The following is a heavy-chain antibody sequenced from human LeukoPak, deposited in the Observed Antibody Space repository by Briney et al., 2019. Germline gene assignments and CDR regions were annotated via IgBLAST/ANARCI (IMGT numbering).Heavy chain of an antibody. Sequence: GGSLRLSCAASGFTFSSYAMHWVRQAPGKGLEWVAVISYDGSNKYYADSVKGRFTISRDNSKNTLLLQMNSLRAEDTAVYYCARVNYYYGSGSYQYYMDVWGKGTTVTISS. CDR2: ISYDGSNK. J-gene: IGHJ6*03. CDR1: GFTFSSYA. V-gene: IGHV3-30*14. CDR3: ARVNYYYGSGSYQYYMDV. D-gene: IGHD3-10*01.